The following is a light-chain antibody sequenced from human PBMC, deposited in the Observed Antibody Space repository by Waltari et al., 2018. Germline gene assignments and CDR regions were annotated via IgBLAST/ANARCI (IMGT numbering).Light chain of an antibody. Sequence: EIVLTQSPGTLSLSPGERATLSCRASQSVGNYLVWYQQKPGQAPRLLIYDASIRATGIPDRFSGSGSGTDFSLTISRLEPEDSAVYYCQKYVNLPATFGQGTKVEI. CDR1: QSVGNY. J-gene: IGKJ1*01. CDR3: QKYVNLPAT. CDR2: DAS. V-gene: IGKV3-20*01.